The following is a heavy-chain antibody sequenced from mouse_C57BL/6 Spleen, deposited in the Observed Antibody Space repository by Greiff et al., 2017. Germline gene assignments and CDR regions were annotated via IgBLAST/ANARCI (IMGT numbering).Heavy chain of an antibody. CDR1: GYTFTSYW. CDR3: APITTVVEGFDY. J-gene: IGHJ2*01. D-gene: IGHD1-1*01. Sequence: QVQLQQPGAELVKPGASVKLSCKASGYTFTSYWMHWVKQRPGQGLEWIGMIHPNSGSTNYNEKFKSKATLTVDKSSSTAYMQLSSLTSEDSAVYYCAPITTVVEGFDYWGQGTTLTVSS. CDR2: IHPNSGST. V-gene: IGHV1-64*01.